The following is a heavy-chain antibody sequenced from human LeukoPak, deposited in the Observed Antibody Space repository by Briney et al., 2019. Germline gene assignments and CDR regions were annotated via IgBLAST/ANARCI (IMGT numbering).Heavy chain of an antibody. J-gene: IGHJ3*01. Sequence: SETLSLTCTVSGGSISSGGYYWSWIRQHPGKGLEWIGYIYYSGSTYYNPSLKSRVTISVDTSKNQFSLKLSSVTAADTAVYYCARDASGVIGLFDVWGQGTMVSVSS. D-gene: IGHD3-10*01. CDR3: ARDASGVIGLFDV. V-gene: IGHV4-31*03. CDR1: GGSISSGGYY. CDR2: IYYSGST.